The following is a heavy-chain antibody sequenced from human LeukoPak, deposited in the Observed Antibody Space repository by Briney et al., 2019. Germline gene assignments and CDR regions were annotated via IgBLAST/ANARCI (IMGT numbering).Heavy chain of an antibody. CDR1: GFTFSSYS. CDR2: ISSSSSTI. Sequence: KPGGSPRLSCAASGFTFSSYSMNWVRQAPGKGLEWVSYISSSSSTIYYADSVKGRFTISRDNAKNSLYLQMNSLRAEDTAVYYCARDLGWLQFGYDYWGQGTLVTVSS. CDR3: ARDLGWLQFGYDY. D-gene: IGHD5-24*01. J-gene: IGHJ4*02. V-gene: IGHV3-48*01.